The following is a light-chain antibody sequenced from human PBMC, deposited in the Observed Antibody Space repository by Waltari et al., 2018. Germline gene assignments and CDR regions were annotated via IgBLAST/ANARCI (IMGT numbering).Light chain of an antibody. J-gene: IGKJ3*01. V-gene: IGKV4-1*01. Sequence: DIVMTQSPDSLVVSLGERATINCKSSQSVLYSSNNKNYLAWYQQKPGQPPKLLIYWASTRESGVPDRFSGSGSGTDFTLTISSLQAEDVAVYYCQQYYSTLSGFGPGTKVDIK. CDR2: WAS. CDR1: QSVLYSSNNKNY. CDR3: QQYYSTLSG.